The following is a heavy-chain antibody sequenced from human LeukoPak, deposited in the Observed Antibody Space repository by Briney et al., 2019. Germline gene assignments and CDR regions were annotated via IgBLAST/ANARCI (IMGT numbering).Heavy chain of an antibody. V-gene: IGHV4-39*01. CDR3: ASYGNVDIVATRAPYFDY. Sequence: SETLSLTCTVSGGSISSSSYYWGWMRQPPGKGLEWIGSIYYSGSTYYNPSLKSRVTISVDTSKNQFSLKLSSVTAADTAVYYCASYGNVDIVATRAPYFDYWGQGTLVTVSS. J-gene: IGHJ4*02. CDR2: IYYSGST. CDR1: GGSISSSSYY. D-gene: IGHD5-12*01.